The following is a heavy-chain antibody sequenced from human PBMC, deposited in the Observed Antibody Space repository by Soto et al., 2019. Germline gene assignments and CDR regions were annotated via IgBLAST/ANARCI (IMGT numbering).Heavy chain of an antibody. V-gene: IGHV3-23*01. D-gene: IGHD3-10*01. CDR1: GFTFNNNA. CDR3: ARQRPESERNYWTDDY. Sequence: EVQLLESGGNLVRPGGSLRLSCEASGFTFNNNAMSWVRQAPGRGLEWVSAIRSRGDITYYADSMRGRFFISRDNSKNTLYLQIDSLRVEDTALYYCARQRPESERNYWTDDYWGQGTLVTVSS. CDR2: IRSRGDIT. J-gene: IGHJ4*02.